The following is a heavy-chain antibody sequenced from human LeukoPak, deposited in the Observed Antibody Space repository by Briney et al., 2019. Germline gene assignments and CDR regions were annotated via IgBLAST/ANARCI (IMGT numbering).Heavy chain of an antibody. D-gene: IGHD3-10*01. CDR2: IKQDGSEK. CDR3: ARVRYYFDY. V-gene: IGHV3-7*03. J-gene: IGHJ4*02. CDR1: EFTFSSYW. Sequence: GGSLRLSCAASEFTFSSYWMSWVRKAPGKGLEWVANIKQDGSEKYYVDSVKGRFTISGDNAKNSLYLQMNSLRAEDTAVYYCARVRYYFDYWGQGTLVTVSS.